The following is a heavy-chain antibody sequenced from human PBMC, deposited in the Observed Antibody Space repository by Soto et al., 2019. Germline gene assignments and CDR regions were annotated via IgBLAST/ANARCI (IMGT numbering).Heavy chain of an antibody. J-gene: IGHJ3*02. Sequence: ASVKVSCKASGYTFTSYDMHWVRQAPGQRLEWMGWINAGNGNTKYSQKFQGRVTITTDASTSTAYMELSSLRSEDTAFYYCAREGYTFGPGEVRGAFDIWGQGTMVTVSS. CDR2: INAGNGNT. D-gene: IGHD1-1*01. CDR1: GYTFTSYD. CDR3: AREGYTFGPGEVRGAFDI. V-gene: IGHV1-3*01.